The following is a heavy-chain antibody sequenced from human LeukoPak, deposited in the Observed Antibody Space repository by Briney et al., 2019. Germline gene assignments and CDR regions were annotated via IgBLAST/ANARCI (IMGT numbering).Heavy chain of an antibody. CDR2: ISSRSYT. CDR1: GFSFSVYS. Sequence: PGGSLRLSCAASGFSFSVYSMNWVRQAPGKGLEWVSSISSRSYTDYADSVRGRFTISRDNAKNSLFLQMNSLRAEDTAVYYCASYGGFTSATLVDLLWGLGTLVTVSS. V-gene: IGHV3-69-1*01. CDR3: ASYGGFTSATLVDLL. J-gene: IGHJ4*02. D-gene: IGHD4-23*01.